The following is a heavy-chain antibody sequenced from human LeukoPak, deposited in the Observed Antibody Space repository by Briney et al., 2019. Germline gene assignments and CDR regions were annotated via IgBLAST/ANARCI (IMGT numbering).Heavy chain of an antibody. CDR1: GFTVSSNY. D-gene: IGHD2/OR15-2a*01. J-gene: IGHJ4*02. V-gene: IGHV3-53*01. Sequence: PGGSLRLSCAASGFTVSSNYMNWVRQAPGMGLEWVSVIYSGGYTYYADSVKGRFTISRDNSKNTLYLQMNSLKAEDTAVYYCAKDARFLYAFDYWGQGTLVTVSS. CDR3: AKDARFLYAFDY. CDR2: IYSGGYT.